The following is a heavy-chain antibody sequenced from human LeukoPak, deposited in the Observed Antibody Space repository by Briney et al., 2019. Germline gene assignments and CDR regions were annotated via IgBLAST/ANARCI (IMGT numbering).Heavy chain of an antibody. CDR3: ARGGGSSWYAWFDP. CDR2: ISSSGSTI. CDR1: GFTFSSYE. V-gene: IGHV3-48*03. Sequence: GGSLRLSCAASGFTFSSYEMNWVRQAPGKGLEWVSYISSSGSTIYYADSVKGRFTISRDNAKNSLYLQMNSLRAEDTAVYYCARGGGSSWYAWFDPWGQGTLVTVSS. D-gene: IGHD6-13*01. J-gene: IGHJ5*02.